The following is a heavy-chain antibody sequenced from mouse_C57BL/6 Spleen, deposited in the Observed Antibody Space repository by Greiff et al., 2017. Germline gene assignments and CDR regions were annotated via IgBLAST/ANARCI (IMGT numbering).Heavy chain of an antibody. Sequence: DVKLQESGPGLVKPSQSLSLTCSVTGYSITSGYYWNWIRQFPGNKLEWMGYISYDGSNNYNPSLKNRISITRDTSKNQFFLKLNSVTTEDTATYYCAREDDGYSNWYFDVWGTGTTVTVSS. D-gene: IGHD2-3*01. CDR1: GYSITSGYY. CDR2: ISYDGSN. V-gene: IGHV3-6*01. CDR3: AREDDGYSNWYFDV. J-gene: IGHJ1*03.